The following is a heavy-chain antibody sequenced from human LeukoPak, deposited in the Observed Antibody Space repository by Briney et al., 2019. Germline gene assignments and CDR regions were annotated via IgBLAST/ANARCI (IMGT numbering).Heavy chain of an antibody. D-gene: IGHD3/OR15-3a*01. CDR3: ARAWDFSTWFDP. J-gene: IGHJ5*02. Sequence: SETLSLTCTVSGYSISSGYYWGWIRQPPGKGLEWIGSIYHSGSTYYNPSLKGRVTISVDTSKNQFSLKLSSVTAADTAVYYCARAWDFSTWFDPWGQGTLVTVSS. V-gene: IGHV4-38-2*02. CDR1: GYSISSGYY. CDR2: IYHSGST.